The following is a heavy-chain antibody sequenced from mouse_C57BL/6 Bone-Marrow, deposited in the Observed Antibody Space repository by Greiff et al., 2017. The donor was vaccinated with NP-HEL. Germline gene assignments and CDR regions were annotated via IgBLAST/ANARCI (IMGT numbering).Heavy chain of an antibody. CDR2: INPGSGGT. V-gene: IGHV1-54*01. CDR1: GYAFTNYL. D-gene: IGHD1-1*01. J-gene: IGHJ3*01. CDR3: ARSGYYGSEAY. Sequence: QVQLQQSGAELVRPGTSVKVSCKASGYAFTNYLIEWVKQRPGQGLEWIGVINPGSGGTNYNEKFKGKATLTADKSSSTAYMQLSSLTSEDSAVYFCARSGYYGSEAYWGQGTLVTVSA.